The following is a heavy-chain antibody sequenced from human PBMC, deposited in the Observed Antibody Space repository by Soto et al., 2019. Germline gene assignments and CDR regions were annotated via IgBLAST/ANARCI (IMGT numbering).Heavy chain of an antibody. J-gene: IGHJ4*02. Sequence: EVQLVESGGGLVQPGGSLRLSCAASGFSFSSYWIHWVRQAPGKGLVWVSRIKTDGSSTDDADSVKGRFTISRDNAKNTLYLQMNSLSADYTAVYYCAKREGNTYGLFHWGQGTLVTVSS. CDR3: AKREGNTYGLFH. CDR2: IKTDGSST. CDR1: GFSFSSYW. V-gene: IGHV3-74*01. D-gene: IGHD5-18*01.